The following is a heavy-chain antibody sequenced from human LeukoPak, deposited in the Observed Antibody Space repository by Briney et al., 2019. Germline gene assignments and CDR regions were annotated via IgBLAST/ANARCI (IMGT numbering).Heavy chain of an antibody. CDR1: GGSISSGDYY. Sequence: ASETLSLTCTVSGGSISSGDYYWSWIRQPPGKGLEWIGYIYYSGSTYYNPSLKSRVTISVDTSKNQFSLRLSSVTAADTAVYYCARYSRRRGFDYWGQGTLVTVSS. D-gene: IGHD5-18*01. CDR3: ARYSRRRGFDY. V-gene: IGHV4-30-4*01. J-gene: IGHJ4*02. CDR2: IYYSGST.